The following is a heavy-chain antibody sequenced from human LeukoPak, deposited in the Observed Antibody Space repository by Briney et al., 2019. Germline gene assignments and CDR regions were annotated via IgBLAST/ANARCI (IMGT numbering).Heavy chain of an antibody. V-gene: IGHV1-18*01. CDR2: ISGNNDNP. Sequence: GASVKVSCKASGYSFSKFGIAWVRQAPGQGLEWMGWISGNNDNPQSAQDLQGRLTVTTDRSTSTAYMELRSLRHDDTAVYYCARGDGGNPWDAFDIWGQGTMVTVSS. D-gene: IGHD4-23*01. CDR3: ARGDGGNPWDAFDI. J-gene: IGHJ3*02. CDR1: GYSFSKFG.